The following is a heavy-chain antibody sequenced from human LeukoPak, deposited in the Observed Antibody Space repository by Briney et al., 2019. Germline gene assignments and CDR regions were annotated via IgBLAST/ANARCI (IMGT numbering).Heavy chain of an antibody. J-gene: IGHJ4*02. CDR3: ARGHCGGDYYLDY. D-gene: IGHD2-21*02. CDR2: INPNSGGT. CDR1: GYTFTGYY. Sequence: ASVKVSCKASGYTFTGYYMHWVRQAPGQGLEWMGWINPNSGGTNYAQKFQGWVTMTRDTSISTAYMELSRLRSDDTAVYYCARGHCGGDYYLDYWGQGTLVTVSS. V-gene: IGHV1-2*04.